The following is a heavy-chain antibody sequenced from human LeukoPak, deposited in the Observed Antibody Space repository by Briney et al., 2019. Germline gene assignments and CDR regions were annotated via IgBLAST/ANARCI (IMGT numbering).Heavy chain of an antibody. CDR1: GFTFAGLG. Sequence: PGRSLRLSCAASGFTFAGLGMHWVRQAPGKGLEWVAVIWYDGSNKFYGDSVRGRFTISRDNSMNTLYLQMNSLRAEDTAVYYCAREEDYSDTSGHYFFDYWGQGTLVTVSS. CDR2: IWYDGSNK. CDR3: AREEDYSDTSGHYFFDY. D-gene: IGHD3-22*01. V-gene: IGHV3-33*01. J-gene: IGHJ4*02.